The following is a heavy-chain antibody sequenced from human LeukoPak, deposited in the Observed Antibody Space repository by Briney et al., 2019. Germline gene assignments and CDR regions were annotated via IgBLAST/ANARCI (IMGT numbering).Heavy chain of an antibody. J-gene: IGHJ4*02. Sequence: KAGESLKISCKGSGYRLTNNWIGWVRQVPGKGLEWMGLIYPGDSDTRYSPSFQGQVTFSVDASISTAYLQLSGLRASDTAIYYCVRFGLTSSLDYWGQGTLVTVSS. D-gene: IGHD6-13*01. V-gene: IGHV5-51*01. CDR1: GYRLTNNW. CDR3: VRFGLTSSLDY. CDR2: IYPGDSDT.